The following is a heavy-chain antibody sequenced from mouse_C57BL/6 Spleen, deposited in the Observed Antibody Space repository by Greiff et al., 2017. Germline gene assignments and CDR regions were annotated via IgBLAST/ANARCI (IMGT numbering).Heavy chain of an antibody. CDR3: ARYITTVPELYCFDY. CDR1: GYTFTSYW. J-gene: IGHJ2*01. CDR2: IDPSDSEN. D-gene: IGHD1-1*01. V-gene: IGHV1-52*01. Sequence: QVQLQQPGAELVRPGSSVKLSCKASGYTFTSYWMHWVKQRPIQDLERIGNIDPSDSENHYNQKFKDKATLTLDKSSSTVYMQLSSLTSEDAAVYYCARYITTVPELYCFDYWGQGTTLTVSS.